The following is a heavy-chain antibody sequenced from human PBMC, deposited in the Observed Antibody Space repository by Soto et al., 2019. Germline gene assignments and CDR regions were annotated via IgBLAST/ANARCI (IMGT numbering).Heavy chain of an antibody. CDR1: GFTFSSYG. CDR2: ILYDGNNK. D-gene: IGHD2-21*02. Sequence: PGGSLRLSCAASGFTFSSYGMHWVRQAPGKGLEWVSVILYDGNNKYYADSVKGRFTISRDNSKNTLYLQMNSLRVEDTAVYHCAKDQGHGDGPNWFDPWGQGTLVTVSS. CDR3: AKDQGHGDGPNWFDP. V-gene: IGHV3-30*18. J-gene: IGHJ5*02.